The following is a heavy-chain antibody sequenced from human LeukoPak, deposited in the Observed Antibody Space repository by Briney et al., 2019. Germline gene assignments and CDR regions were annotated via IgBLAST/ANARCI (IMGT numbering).Heavy chain of an antibody. J-gene: IGHJ4*02. CDR1: GFTFSTYW. V-gene: IGHV3-74*01. D-gene: IGHD3-9*01. CDR3: ASGDILPGLPGDYFAF. Sequence: GGSLRLSCAGSGFTFSTYWMDWVRQAPGKGLVWVLRINSDGSGTGYAVSVKGRFTISRDKGKNSLYVQMNSLRADGTPGYFCASGDILPGLPGDYFAFWGQGTLVTVSS. CDR2: INSDGSGT.